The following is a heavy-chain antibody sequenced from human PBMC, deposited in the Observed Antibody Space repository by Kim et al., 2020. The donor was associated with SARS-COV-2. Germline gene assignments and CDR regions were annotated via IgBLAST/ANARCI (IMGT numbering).Heavy chain of an antibody. CDR3: ARAIKIVVVPAAPYDMDV. CDR1: GGTFSSYA. D-gene: IGHD2-2*01. CDR2: IIPIFGTA. Sequence: SVKVSCKASGGTFSSYAISWVRQAPGQGLEWMGGIIPIFGTANYAQKFQGRVTITADESTSTAYMELSSLRSEDTAVYYCARAIKIVVVPAAPYDMDVWGQGTTVTVSS. V-gene: IGHV1-69*13. J-gene: IGHJ6*02.